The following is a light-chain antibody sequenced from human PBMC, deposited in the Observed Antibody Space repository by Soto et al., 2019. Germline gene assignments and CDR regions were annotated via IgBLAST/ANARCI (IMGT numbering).Light chain of an antibody. V-gene: IGKV3D-15*01. Sequence: EIVMTQSPATLSVSPGERATLSCRASQSVSDNLAWYQQEPGQAPRLLIYGASTRATGIPARFSGSGSGTEFTLTISSLQSEDFAVYYCQQYNNWPLTFGGGTKVDIK. CDR1: QSVSDN. CDR2: GAS. J-gene: IGKJ4*01. CDR3: QQYNNWPLT.